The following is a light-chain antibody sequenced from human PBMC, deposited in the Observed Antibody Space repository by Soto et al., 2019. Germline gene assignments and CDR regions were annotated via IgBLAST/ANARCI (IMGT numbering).Light chain of an antibody. CDR1: QSVSSN. CDR3: QQHNNWPPWT. Sequence: EIVMTQSPATLSVSPGERATLSCRASQSVSSNLAWYQQKPGQAPRLLMYDASTRVTGIPDRFSGSGSGTEFTLPISSLASEDFAVYYCQQHNNWPPWTFGGGTKVEIK. J-gene: IGKJ1*01. CDR2: DAS. V-gene: IGKV3-15*01.